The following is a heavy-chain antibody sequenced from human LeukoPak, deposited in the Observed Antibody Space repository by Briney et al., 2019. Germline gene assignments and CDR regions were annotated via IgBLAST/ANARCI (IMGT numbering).Heavy chain of an antibody. D-gene: IGHD2-21*01. CDR1: GGTFSSYA. CDR2: IIPIFGTA. Sequence: SVKVSCKASGGTFSSYAISWVRQAPGQGLEWMGGIIPIFGTANYAQKFQGRVTITTDESTSTAYMELSSLRSEDTAVYYCAREAPYCGGDCYPPYFDYWGQGTLVTVSS. CDR3: AREAPYCGGDCYPPYFDY. J-gene: IGHJ4*02. V-gene: IGHV1-69*05.